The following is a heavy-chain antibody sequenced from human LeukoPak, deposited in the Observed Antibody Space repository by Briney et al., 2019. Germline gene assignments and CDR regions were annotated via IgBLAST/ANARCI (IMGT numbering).Heavy chain of an antibody. J-gene: IGHJ4*02. CDR2: INHSGST. V-gene: IGHV4-34*01. Sequence: PSETLSLTCAVYGGSFSGYYWSWIRQPPGKGLEWIGEINHSGSTNYNPSLKSRVTISVDTSKNQFTLKLSSVTAADTAVYYCARGVSFDYWGQGTLVTVSS. CDR3: ARGVSFDY. CDR1: GGSFSGYY.